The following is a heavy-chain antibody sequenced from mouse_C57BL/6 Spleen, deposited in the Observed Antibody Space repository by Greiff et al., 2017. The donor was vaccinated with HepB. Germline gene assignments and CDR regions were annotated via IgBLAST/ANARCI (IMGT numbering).Heavy chain of an antibody. D-gene: IGHD2-3*01. Sequence: QVQLQQPGAELVMPGASVKLSCKASGYTFTSYWMHWVKQRPGQGLEWIGEIDPSDSYTNYNQKFKGKSTLTVDKSSSTAYMQLSSLTSEDSAVYYCARLDGYYPYFDYWGQSTTLTVSS. CDR1: GYTFTSYW. CDR3: ARLDGYYPYFDY. V-gene: IGHV1-69*01. CDR2: IDPSDSYT. J-gene: IGHJ2*01.